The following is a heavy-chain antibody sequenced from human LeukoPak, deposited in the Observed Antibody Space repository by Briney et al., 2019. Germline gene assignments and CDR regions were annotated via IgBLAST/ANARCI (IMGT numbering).Heavy chain of an antibody. Sequence: GGSLRLSCAASGFTFKSHWMHWVRQAPGKGLEWVSAISSSSSYIYYADSVKGRFTISRHNAKRSLYLQMNSLRAEDTAVYYCARDLGGYGDYGTNFDYWGQGTLVTVSS. CDR3: ARDLGGYGDYGTNFDY. V-gene: IGHV3-21*01. J-gene: IGHJ4*02. CDR2: ISSSSSYI. CDR1: GFTFKSHW. D-gene: IGHD4-17*01.